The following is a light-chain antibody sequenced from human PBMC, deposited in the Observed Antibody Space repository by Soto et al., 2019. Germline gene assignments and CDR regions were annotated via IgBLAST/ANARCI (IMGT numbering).Light chain of an antibody. Sequence: DIQMTDSPSSLSASVGERVTIACQSSHDVSWNLNWFQQKPGEAPKLLIYDASNLERGVPSRFSGSGSGTDFTLTISRLQPEAVATYYCQQYSSMLAFGGGTEVDLK. CDR3: QQYSSMLA. J-gene: IGKJ4*01. CDR1: HDVSWN. CDR2: DAS. V-gene: IGKV1-33*01.